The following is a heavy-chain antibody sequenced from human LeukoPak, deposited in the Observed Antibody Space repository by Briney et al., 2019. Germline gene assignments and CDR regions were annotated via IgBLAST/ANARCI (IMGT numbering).Heavy chain of an antibody. Sequence: GGTLRLSCAASGFTFSSYGMSWVRQAPGKGLEWVSAISGSGGSTYYADSVKGRFTISRDNAKNSLYLQMNSLRAEDTAVYYCARVGVSSGYSNPLSYWGQGTLVTVSS. CDR3: ARVGVSSGYSNPLSY. CDR2: ISGSGGST. J-gene: IGHJ4*02. CDR1: GFTFSSYG. D-gene: IGHD6-13*01. V-gene: IGHV3-23*01.